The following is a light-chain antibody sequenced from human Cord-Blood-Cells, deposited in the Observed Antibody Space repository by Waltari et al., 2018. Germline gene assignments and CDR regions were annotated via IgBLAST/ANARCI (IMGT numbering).Light chain of an antibody. V-gene: IGLV2-14*01. CDR3: SSYTSSSNVG. J-gene: IGLJ2*01. Sequence: QSALTQPASVSGSPGQSITISCTGTSSDVGGYNYVSCYQQHPGKAPKRMIYDVSNRPSGVSKRFTDSKSGHTASLTISGLQAEDEADYYCSSYTSSSNVGFGGGTKLTVL. CDR1: SSDVGGYNY. CDR2: DVS.